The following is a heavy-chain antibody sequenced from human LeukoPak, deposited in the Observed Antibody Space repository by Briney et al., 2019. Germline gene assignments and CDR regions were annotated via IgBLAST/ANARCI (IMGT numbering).Heavy chain of an antibody. J-gene: IGHJ3*02. CDR1: GFTFSSYG. D-gene: IGHD1-26*01. Sequence: PGGSLRLSCAASGFTFSSYGMHWVRQAPDKGLEWVAVIWYDGSIKYYADSVKGRFTISRDNPKNTLYLQMNSLRAEDTAVYYCARVGSGSYFLDGFDIWGQGTMVTVSS. V-gene: IGHV3-33*01. CDR3: ARVGSGSYFLDGFDI. CDR2: IWYDGSIK.